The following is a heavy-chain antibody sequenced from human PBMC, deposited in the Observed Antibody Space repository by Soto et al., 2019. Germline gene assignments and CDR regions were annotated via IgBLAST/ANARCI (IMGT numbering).Heavy chain of an antibody. V-gene: IGHV3-23*01. Sequence: EVQLLESGGGLVQPGESLTLSCAASGFTFSNSAMSWVRQAPGKGLEWVSAVSGTGGSTYYADSVRGRFTISRDNSKNTLDLQMNTRRAEDTAVYYCAKGGWNGWFDPWGQGALVIVSS. CDR3: AKGGWNGWFDP. D-gene: IGHD1-1*01. CDR1: GFTFSNSA. CDR2: VSGTGGST. J-gene: IGHJ5*02.